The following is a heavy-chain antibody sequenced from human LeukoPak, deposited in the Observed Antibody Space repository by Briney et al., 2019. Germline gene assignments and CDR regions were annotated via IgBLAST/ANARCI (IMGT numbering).Heavy chain of an antibody. V-gene: IGHV3-7*03. D-gene: IGHD3-10*01. CDR1: GFTFSNFW. J-gene: IGHJ4*02. CDR3: AKSYYGSGSYIDY. Sequence: PGGSLRLSCTASGFTFSNFWMGWVRQAPGKGLEWVANIKQDETEKFYLGSVKGRFTISRDNSKNTLYLQMNSLRAEDTAVYYCAKSYYGSGSYIDYWGQGTLVTVSS. CDR2: IKQDETEK.